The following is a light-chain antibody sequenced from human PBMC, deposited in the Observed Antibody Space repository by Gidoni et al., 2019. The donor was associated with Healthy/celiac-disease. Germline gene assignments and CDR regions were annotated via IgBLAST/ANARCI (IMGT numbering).Light chain of an antibody. CDR2: AAS. CDR3: LQDYNYPWT. Sequence: AIQMTQSPSSLSASVGDRVTITCRASQGIRNDLGLYQQKPGKAPKLLIYAASSLQSGVPSRFSGSGSGTDFTLTISSLQPEEFATYYCLQDYNYPWTFGQGTKVEIK. CDR1: QGIRND. V-gene: IGKV1-6*01. J-gene: IGKJ1*01.